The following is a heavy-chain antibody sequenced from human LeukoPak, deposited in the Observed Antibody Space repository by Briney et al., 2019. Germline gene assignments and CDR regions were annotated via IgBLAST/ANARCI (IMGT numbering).Heavy chain of an antibody. CDR2: ISYDGSNK. V-gene: IGHV3-30-3*01. D-gene: IGHD5-24*01. J-gene: IGHJ4*02. CDR3: ARVSGEMATITSFDY. CDR1: GFTFSSYA. Sequence: GGSLRLSCAASGFTFSSYAMHWVRQAPGKGLEWVAVISYDGSNKYYADSVKGRFTISRDNAKNSLYLQMNSLRAEDTAVYYCARVSGEMATITSFDYWGQGTLVTVSS.